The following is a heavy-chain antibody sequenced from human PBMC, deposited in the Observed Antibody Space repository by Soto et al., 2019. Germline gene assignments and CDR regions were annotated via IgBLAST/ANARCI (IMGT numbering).Heavy chain of an antibody. D-gene: IGHD2-8*01. CDR3: ARARYCTNGVCYTAGWFDP. CDR1: GGSFSGYY. Sequence: QVQLQQWGAGLLKPSETLSLTCAVYGGSFSGYYWSWIRQPPGKGLEWIGEINHSGSTNYNPSLKSRVTISVDTSKNQFSLKLSSVTAADTAVYYCARARYCTNGVCYTAGWFDPWGQGTLVTVSS. V-gene: IGHV4-34*01. CDR2: INHSGST. J-gene: IGHJ5*02.